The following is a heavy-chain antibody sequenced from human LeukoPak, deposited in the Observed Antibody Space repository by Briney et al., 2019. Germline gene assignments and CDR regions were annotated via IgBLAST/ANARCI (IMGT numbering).Heavy chain of an antibody. CDR2: IYTSGST. V-gene: IGHV4-4*07. J-gene: IGHJ4*02. D-gene: IGHD6-19*01. Sequence: SETLSLPCTVSGGPISSYYWSCIRQPTGKALEWIGRIYTSGSTNYHPSLKSRVTMSIDTSKNQFSLKLSSVPAADTAVYYCAGYSSGSFYLDDWGQGTLVTVAT. CDR1: GGPISSYY. CDR3: AGYSSGSFYLDD.